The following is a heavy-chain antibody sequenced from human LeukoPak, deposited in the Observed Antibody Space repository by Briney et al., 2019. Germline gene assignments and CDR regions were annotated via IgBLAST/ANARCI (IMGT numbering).Heavy chain of an antibody. CDR3: ARGAQTYYDKAPVDY. CDR2: INHSGST. CDR1: GGSFSGYY. Sequence: SSETLSLTCAVYGGSFSGYYWSWIRQPPGKGLEWIGEINHSGSTNYNPSLKSRVTISVDTSKSQFSLKLNSMTAADTAVYYCARGAQTYYDKAPVDYWGQGPLVTVSS. D-gene: IGHD3-22*01. V-gene: IGHV4-34*01. J-gene: IGHJ4*02.